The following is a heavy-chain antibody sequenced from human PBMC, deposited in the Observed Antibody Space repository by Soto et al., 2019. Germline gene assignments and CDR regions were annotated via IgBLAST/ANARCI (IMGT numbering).Heavy chain of an antibody. V-gene: IGHV5-10-1*01. J-gene: IGHJ4*02. CDR1: GYTFTTYW. D-gene: IGHD6-6*01. CDR2: IDPSNSYT. Sequence: GESLKISCKGSGYTFTTYWITWVRQMPGKGLECMGGIDPSNSYTKYSPSFQGHVTISRDTSISTAYLQWNSLEASDTATYYCVRQYSSSSLPDYWGQGTLVTVSS. CDR3: VRQYSSSSLPDY.